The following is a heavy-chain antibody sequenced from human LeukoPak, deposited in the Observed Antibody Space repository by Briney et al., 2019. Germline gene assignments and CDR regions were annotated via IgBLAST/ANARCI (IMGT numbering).Heavy chain of an antibody. V-gene: IGHV4-59*11. CDR1: GASISRHS. CDR2: VYHDGTT. CDR3: ARGSTRADDY. D-gene: IGHD2/OR15-2a*01. Sequence: SETLSLTCTVSGASISRHSWSWIRQPPGQGLECLGYVYHDGTTNYNPSLKSRVAISIDTSRNQLSLKLTSVTAADTAVYYCARGSTRADDYWGQGILVTVSS. J-gene: IGHJ4*02.